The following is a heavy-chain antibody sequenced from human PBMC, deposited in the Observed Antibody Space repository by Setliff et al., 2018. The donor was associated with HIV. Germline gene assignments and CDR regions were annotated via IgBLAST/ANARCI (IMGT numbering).Heavy chain of an antibody. D-gene: IGHD4-17*01. J-gene: IGHJ4*02. V-gene: IGHV1-2*02. Sequence: ASVKVSCKASGYTFTNYYMHWVRQAPGQGLEWMGWINPNSGGTNYAQKFQGRVTMTRDTSISTAYMDLSRLRSDDTAVYYCARRVPPIPSGDLDYWGQGTLVTVS. CDR2: INPNSGGT. CDR3: ARRVPPIPSGDLDY. CDR1: GYTFTNYY.